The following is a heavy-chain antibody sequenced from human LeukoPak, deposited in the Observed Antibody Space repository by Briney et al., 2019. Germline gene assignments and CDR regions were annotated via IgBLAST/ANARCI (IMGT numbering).Heavy chain of an antibody. V-gene: IGHV1-69*04. CDR1: GGTFSSYA. J-gene: IGHJ6*03. D-gene: IGHD6-6*01. Sequence: SVKVSCKASGGTFSSYAISWVRQAPGQGLEWMGRIIPILGIANYAQKFQGRVTMTEDTSTDTAYMELSSLRSEDTAVYYCATGAARPGGYYYYYMDVWGKGTTVTVSS. CDR2: IIPILGIA. CDR3: ATGAARPGGYYYYYMDV.